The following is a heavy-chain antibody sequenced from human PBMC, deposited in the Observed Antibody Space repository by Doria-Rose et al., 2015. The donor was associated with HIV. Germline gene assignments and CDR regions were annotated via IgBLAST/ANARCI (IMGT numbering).Heavy chain of an antibody. V-gene: IGHV4-4*02. D-gene: IGHD3-9*01. CDR2: IFQSGST. Sequence: RQPPGKGLEWIGEIFQSGSTNYNPSLRSRVTISIDKSKNQFSLNLTSVTAADTAVYYCASGYDILAGYYSFDCWGQGTLVTVSS. CDR3: ASGYDILAGYYSFDC. J-gene: IGHJ4*02.